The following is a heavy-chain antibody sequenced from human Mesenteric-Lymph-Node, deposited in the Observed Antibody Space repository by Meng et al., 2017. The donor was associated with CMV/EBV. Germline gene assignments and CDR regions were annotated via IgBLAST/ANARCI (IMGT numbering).Heavy chain of an antibody. V-gene: IGHV3-48*04. CDR3: ARGVHYYDSSAYITQ. D-gene: IGHD3-22*01. CDR1: GFTFSTYS. J-gene: IGHJ4*02. Sequence: GGSLRLSCAASGFTFSTYSMNWVRQAPGKGLEWVSHISTSGDSIYYVESVKGRFTISRDNARNSLTLQMNSLTAEDTAMYYCARGVHYYDSSAYITQWGQGTLVTVSS. CDR2: ISTSGDSI.